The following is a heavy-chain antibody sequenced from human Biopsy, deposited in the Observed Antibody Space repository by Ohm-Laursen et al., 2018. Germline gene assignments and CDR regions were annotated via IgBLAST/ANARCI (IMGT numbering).Heavy chain of an antibody. D-gene: IGHD3-22*01. V-gene: IGHV1-18*01. Sequence: GSSVKVSCKASGYTFPSYGISRVRQAPGQGLEWMGWISAYNGNRNYAQKFQGRVTMTTDTSTSTAYMELRSLRSDDTAVYFCAREEDNSGYDYYGMDVWGQGTAVTVSS. J-gene: IGHJ6*02. CDR2: ISAYNGNR. CDR3: AREEDNSGYDYYGMDV. CDR1: GYTFPSYG.